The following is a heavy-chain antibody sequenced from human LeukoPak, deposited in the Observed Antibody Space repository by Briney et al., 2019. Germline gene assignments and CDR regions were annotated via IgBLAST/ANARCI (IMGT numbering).Heavy chain of an antibody. CDR1: GYTFSGFY. CDR2: INPNSGVT. V-gene: IGHV1-2*02. D-gene: IGHD5-12*01. Sequence: GASVKVSCKASGYTFSGFYIHWVRQAPGQGLEWMGWINPNSGVTNYAQKLQGRVTITRDTSIDTAYMQLSRLRSDDTAVYYRAKDRYGDYEAPFHYYMDAWGRGTTVTVSS. J-gene: IGHJ6*03. CDR3: AKDRYGDYEAPFHYYMDA.